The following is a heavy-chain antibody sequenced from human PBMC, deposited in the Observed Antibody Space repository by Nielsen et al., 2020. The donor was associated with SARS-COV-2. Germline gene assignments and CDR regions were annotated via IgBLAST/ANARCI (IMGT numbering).Heavy chain of an antibody. CDR1: GFTFSSYS. J-gene: IGHJ5*02. Sequence: GESLKISCAASGFTFSSYSMNWVRKAPGKGLEWVSSISSSSSYIYYADSVKGRFTISRDNAKSSLYLQMNSLRAEDTAVYYCARGATLYGSGSYSSWFDPWGQGTLVTVSS. CDR3: ARGATLYGSGSYSSWFDP. D-gene: IGHD3-10*01. V-gene: IGHV3-21*01. CDR2: ISSSSSYI.